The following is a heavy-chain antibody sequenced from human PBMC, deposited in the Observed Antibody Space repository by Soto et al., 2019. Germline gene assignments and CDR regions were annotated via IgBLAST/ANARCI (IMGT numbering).Heavy chain of an antibody. CDR2: IYSGGST. V-gene: IGHV3-53*01. D-gene: IGHD3-22*01. J-gene: IGHJ6*02. Sequence: GGSLRLSCPASGFTVSSNYMSWVRQAPGKGLEWVSVIYSGGSTYYADSVKGRFTISRDNSKNTLYLQMNSLRAEDTAVYYCARRKGLYYYYGMDVWGQGTTVTVSS. CDR3: ARRKGLYYYYGMDV. CDR1: GFTVSSNY.